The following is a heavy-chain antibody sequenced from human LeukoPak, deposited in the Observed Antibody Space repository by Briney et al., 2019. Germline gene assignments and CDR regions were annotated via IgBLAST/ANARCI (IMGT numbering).Heavy chain of an antibody. CDR2: ITSGIGRT. D-gene: IGHD6-13*01. V-gene: IGHV3-23*01. CDR3: AILPGYSSGWYEVNY. J-gene: IGHJ4*02. CDR1: GFTFSNYA. Sequence: SGGSLRLSCAASGFTFSNYAMSWVRQAPGKGLEWVSSITSGIGRTYYADSVKGRFTISRDDSKKTLYLQMSSLRAEDTAVYYCAILPGYSSGWYEVNYWGQGTLVTVSS.